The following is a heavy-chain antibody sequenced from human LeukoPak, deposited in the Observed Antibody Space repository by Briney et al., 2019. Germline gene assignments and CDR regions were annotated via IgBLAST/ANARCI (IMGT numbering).Heavy chain of an antibody. J-gene: IGHJ4*02. CDR3: ASSSAYGGNSFDY. D-gene: IGHD4-23*01. V-gene: IGHV1-3*03. CDR2: INAGNGNT. CDR1: GYTFTSYA. Sequence: ASVKVSCKASGYTFTSYAISWVRQAPGQRLEWMGWINAGNGNTKYSQEFQGRVTITRDTSASTAYMELSSLRSEDMAVYYCASSSAYGGNSFDYWGQGTLVTVSS.